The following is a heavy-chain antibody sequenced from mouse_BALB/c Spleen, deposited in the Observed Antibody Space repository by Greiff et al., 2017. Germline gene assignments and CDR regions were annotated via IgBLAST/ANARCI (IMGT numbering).Heavy chain of an antibody. CDR1: GFTFSSYA. Sequence: DVKLVESGGGLVKPGGSLKLSCAASGFTFSSYAMSWVRQTPEKRLEWVATISSGGSYTYYPDSVKGRFTISRDNAKNTLYLQMSSLRSEDTAMYYCARRYGNYVDYWGQGTTLTVSS. CDR3: ARRYGNYVDY. V-gene: IGHV5-9-3*01. CDR2: ISSGGSYT. D-gene: IGHD2-1*01. J-gene: IGHJ2*01.